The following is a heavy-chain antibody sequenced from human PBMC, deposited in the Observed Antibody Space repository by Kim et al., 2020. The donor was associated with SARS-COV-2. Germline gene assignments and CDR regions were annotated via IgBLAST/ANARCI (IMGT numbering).Heavy chain of an antibody. CDR2: ISGSGGST. Sequence: GGSLRLSCAASGFTFSSYAMSWVRQAPGKGLEWVSAISGSGGSTYYADSVKGRFTISRDNSKNTLYLQMNSLRAEDTAVYYCAKVPQLMITFGGPHAAGNFDYWGQGTLVTVSS. CDR1: GFTFSSYA. J-gene: IGHJ4*02. CDR3: AKVPQLMITFGGPHAAGNFDY. D-gene: IGHD3-16*01. V-gene: IGHV3-23*01.